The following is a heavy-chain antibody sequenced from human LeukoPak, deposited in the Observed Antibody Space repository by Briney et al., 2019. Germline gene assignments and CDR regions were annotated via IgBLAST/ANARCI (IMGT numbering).Heavy chain of an antibody. Sequence: SETLSLTCTVSGGSMSSGGYYWSWIRQHPGKGLEWIGYIYYSGSTYYNPSLKSRVTISVDTSKNQFSLKLSSVTAADTAVYYCARDREWLRFRGFDYWGQGTLVTVSS. D-gene: IGHD5-12*01. CDR1: GGSMSSGGYY. CDR2: IYYSGST. CDR3: ARDREWLRFRGFDY. V-gene: IGHV4-31*03. J-gene: IGHJ4*02.